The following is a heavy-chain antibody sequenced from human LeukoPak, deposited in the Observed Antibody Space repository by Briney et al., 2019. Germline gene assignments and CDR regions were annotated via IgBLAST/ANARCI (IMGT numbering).Heavy chain of an antibody. CDR1: GFNFGSYS. CDR3: AKVLLWFGEKNDY. D-gene: IGHD3-10*01. V-gene: IGHV3-23*01. J-gene: IGHJ4*02. CDR2: MSADSATT. Sequence: PGGSLRLSCAASGFNFGSYSMTWVRQAPGKGLEWVSVMSADSATTFYADSVKGRFTISRDNAKNTVFLQMSSLRAEDTALYYCAKVLLWFGEKNDYWGQGTLVTVSS.